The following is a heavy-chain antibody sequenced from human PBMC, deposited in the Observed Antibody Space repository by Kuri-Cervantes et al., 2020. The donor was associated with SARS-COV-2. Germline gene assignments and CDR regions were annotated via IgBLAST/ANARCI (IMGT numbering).Heavy chain of an antibody. CDR3: ARQSSTRRYYDFWTGDMDV. J-gene: IGHJ6*03. Sequence: SETLSLTCTVSGGSISSTYYWGWVRQPPGKGLEWIGRLNNRGSTNYNPSLTSRVTMSVDTSKNQFSLNLSSVTAADTAVYYCARQSSTRRYYDFWTGDMDVWGKGTTVTVSS. CDR1: GGSISSTYY. CDR2: LNNRGST. V-gene: IGHV4-59*08. D-gene: IGHD3-3*01.